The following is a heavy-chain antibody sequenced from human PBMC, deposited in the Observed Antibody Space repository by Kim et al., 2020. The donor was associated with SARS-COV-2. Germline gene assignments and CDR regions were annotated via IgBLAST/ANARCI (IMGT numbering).Heavy chain of an antibody. CDR1: GDSVKSSIYY. V-gene: IGHV4-39*01. CDR3: ATHLRVLASRGGYFEN. Sequence: SETLSLTCTVSGDSVKSSIYYWAWIRQSPGKGLEWIGSFDEGGNIYYNPSLKSRVTMSADTSKNQVSLKLTSVTAADTAIYYSATHLRVLASRGGYFENGGQGTLVAVSS. CDR2: FDEGGNI. D-gene: IGHD2-15*01. J-gene: IGHJ1*01.